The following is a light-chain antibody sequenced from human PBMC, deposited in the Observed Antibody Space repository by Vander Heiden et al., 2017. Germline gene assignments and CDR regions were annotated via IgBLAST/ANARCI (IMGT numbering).Light chain of an antibody. V-gene: IGKV3-20*01. Sequence: ENVLTQSPGTLSLSPGERATLSCRASQSVDINYLAWYQQRPGQAPRLLIFEASRRATGIPDRFSGSGSGTDFTLTISRLEPEDFAVYYCQQCGYSPRFSGGTRVEI. CDR1: QSVDINY. J-gene: IGKJ4*01. CDR3: QQCGYSPR. CDR2: EAS.